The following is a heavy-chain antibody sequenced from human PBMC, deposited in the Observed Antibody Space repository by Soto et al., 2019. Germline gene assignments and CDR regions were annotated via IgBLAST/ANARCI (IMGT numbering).Heavy chain of an antibody. D-gene: IGHD6-13*01. CDR3: TRGGSSWPYYYYGRDV. J-gene: IGHJ6*02. Sequence: PGGSLRLSCAASGFTFGDYAMSWFRQAPGKGLEWVGFIRSKAYGGTTEYAASVKGRFTISRDDSESIAYLQMNSLKTEDTAVYYCTRGGSSWPYYYYGRDVWGQWTTVTGSS. CDR2: IRSKAYGGTT. CDR1: GFTFGDYA. V-gene: IGHV3-49*03.